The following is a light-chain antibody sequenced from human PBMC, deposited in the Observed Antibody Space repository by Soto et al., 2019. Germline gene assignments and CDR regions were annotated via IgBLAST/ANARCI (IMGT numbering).Light chain of an antibody. V-gene: IGLV2-11*01. CDR3: FSFTTTSTHV. J-gene: IGLJ1*01. CDR2: DVT. Sequence: QSALAQPRSVSGSPGQSVAISCTGTSSDVGGYNYVSWYQQHPGKAPKLMIYDVTKRPSGVPDRFSASKSGNTASLTISGLQVEDEAEYFCFSFTTTSTHVFGTGTKVTVL. CDR1: SSDVGGYNY.